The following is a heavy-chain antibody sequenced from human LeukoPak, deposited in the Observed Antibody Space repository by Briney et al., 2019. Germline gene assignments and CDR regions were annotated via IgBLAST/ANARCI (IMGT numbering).Heavy chain of an antibody. CDR3: ARVVGSSWYGEYFQH. CDR2: ISSSSSYT. J-gene: IGHJ1*01. D-gene: IGHD6-13*01. V-gene: IGHV3-21*01. CDR1: GFTFSSYS. Sequence: GGSLRLSCAASGFTFSSYSMNWVRQAPGKGLEWVSSISSSSSYTYYADSVKGRFTISRDNAKNSLYLQMNSLRAEDTAVYYCARVVGSSWYGEYFQHWGQGTLVTVSS.